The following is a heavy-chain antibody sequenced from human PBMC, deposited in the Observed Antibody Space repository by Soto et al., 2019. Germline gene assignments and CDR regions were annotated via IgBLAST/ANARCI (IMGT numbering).Heavy chain of an antibody. CDR3: VYYCAKSNYGGDDYFQYGLDV. CDR1: GYRFTGYG. D-gene: IGHD2-21*02. Sequence: QVQLVQSGAEVKKPGASLKVSCKASGYRFTGYGLHRVRQAPGQGLQWMGWINPKSGATDNAQKFQGRFTMTREMSTNTAYLELSGLRSDDTADVTAVYYCAKSNYGGDDYFQYGLDVWGQGTTVTVSS. V-gene: IGHV1-2*02. CDR2: INPKSGAT. J-gene: IGHJ6*02.